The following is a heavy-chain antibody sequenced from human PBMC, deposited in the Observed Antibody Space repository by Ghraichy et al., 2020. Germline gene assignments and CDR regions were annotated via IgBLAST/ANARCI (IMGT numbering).Heavy chain of an antibody. J-gene: IGHJ6*02. CDR1: GGSISSYY. D-gene: IGHD6-13*01. CDR3: ARLIFGYSSSWDAYYYYGMDV. V-gene: IGHV4-4*07. CDR2: IYTSGST. Sequence: SETLSLTCTVSGGSISSYYWSWIRQPAGKGLEWIGRIYTSGSTNYNPSLKSRVTMSVDTSKNQFSLKLSSVTAADTAVYYCARLIFGYSSSWDAYYYYGMDVWGQGTTVTVSS.